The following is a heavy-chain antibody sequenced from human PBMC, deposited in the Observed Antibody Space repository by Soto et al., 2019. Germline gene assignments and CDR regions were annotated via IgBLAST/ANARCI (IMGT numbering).Heavy chain of an antibody. CDR2: VNQSGST. D-gene: IGHD3-10*01. CDR3: ATLARYGSGSYYNENWFDP. V-gene: IGHV4-34*01. J-gene: IGHJ5*02. CDR1: GGSFSGYY. Sequence: SETLSLTCAVYGGSFSGYYWSWIRQPPGKGLEWIGEVNQSGSTNDNQSLKSRVTISVDTSKNQFSLKLSTVTAADTAVYYCATLARYGSGSYYNENWFDPWGQGTLVTVSS.